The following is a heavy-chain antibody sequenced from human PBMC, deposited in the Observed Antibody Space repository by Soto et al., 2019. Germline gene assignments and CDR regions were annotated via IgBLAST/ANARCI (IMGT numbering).Heavy chain of an antibody. J-gene: IGHJ4*02. CDR1: GYTFTNYA. Sequence: QVQLVQSGVEVKKPGASVKVSCKASGYTFTNYAISWVRQAPGRGLEWMGWVNTYNGNPNYAQIFQGRATMNTDTSTGTAYMELRSLKSDDSAVYYCARDSQYSTDWQRFDSWGQGTLVTVSS. CDR2: VNTYNGNP. V-gene: IGHV1-18*01. D-gene: IGHD6-6*01. CDR3: ARDSQYSTDWQRFDS.